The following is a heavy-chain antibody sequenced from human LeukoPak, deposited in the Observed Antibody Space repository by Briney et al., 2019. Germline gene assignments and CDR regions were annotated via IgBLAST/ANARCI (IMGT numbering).Heavy chain of an antibody. CDR2: MSYGGTT. Sequence: SETLSLTCTVSGGSISTNTYYWGWIRQPPGKGLEWIGSMSYGGTTYYNPSLKSRVTISVDTSKNQFSLKLSSVTAADTAVYYCARSYCSSTRCSDYMDVWGKGTTVTISS. CDR3: ARSYCSSTRCSDYMDV. D-gene: IGHD2-2*01. J-gene: IGHJ6*03. CDR1: GGSISTNTYY. V-gene: IGHV4-39*01.